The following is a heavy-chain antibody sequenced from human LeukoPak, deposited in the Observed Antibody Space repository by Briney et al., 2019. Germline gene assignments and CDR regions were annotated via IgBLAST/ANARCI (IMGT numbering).Heavy chain of an antibody. Sequence: PGESLKISCKGSGYRFTSYWIGWVRHRPGKSLEWMGIIYPGDSDTIYSPFFQAQVTISADKSTSTANLQWSSLKASDTAMYYCARSGGNYYSIWGQGTMVTVSS. CDR2: IYPGDSDT. J-gene: IGHJ3*02. CDR1: GYRFTSYW. V-gene: IGHV5-51*01. CDR3: ARSGGNYYSI. D-gene: IGHD1-26*01.